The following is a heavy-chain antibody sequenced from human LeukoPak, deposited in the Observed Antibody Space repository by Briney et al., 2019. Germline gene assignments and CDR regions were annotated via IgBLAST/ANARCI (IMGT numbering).Heavy chain of an antibody. D-gene: IGHD6-19*01. CDR3: AREVAGTPWIDY. Sequence: SETLSLTCAVYGGSFSGYYWGWIRQPPGKGLQWIGNIYYSGGTYYNPSLKSRVTISVDTSKNQFSLKLSSVTAADTAVYYCAREVAGTPWIDYWGQGTLVTVSS. CDR2: IYYSGGT. J-gene: IGHJ4*02. CDR1: GGSFSGYY. V-gene: IGHV4-34*01.